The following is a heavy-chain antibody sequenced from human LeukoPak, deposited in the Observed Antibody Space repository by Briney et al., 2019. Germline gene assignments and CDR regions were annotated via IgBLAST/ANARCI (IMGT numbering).Heavy chain of an antibody. J-gene: IGHJ4*02. CDR1: GFLVNANH. CDR3: ATERPDSRVLDY. D-gene: IGHD3-10*01. Sequence: GGSLRLSCAASGFLVNANHMNWVRQAPGKGLEWVSIIYSSDYIYYADSVKGRFTISRDNSKNTLNLQMNSLRVEDSAVYYCATERPDSRVLDYWGQGLVVTVSS. CDR2: IYSSDYI. V-gene: IGHV3-66*01.